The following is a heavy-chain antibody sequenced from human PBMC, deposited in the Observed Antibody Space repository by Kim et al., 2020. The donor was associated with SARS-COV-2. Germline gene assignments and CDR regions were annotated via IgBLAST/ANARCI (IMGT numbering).Heavy chain of an antibody. Sequence: GGSLRLSCAASGFTFSSYGMHWVRQAPGKGLEWVAVIWYDGSNKYYADSVKGRFTIPRDNSKNTLYLQMNSLRAEDTAVYYCAKPALSIAAPFDYWGQGT. CDR2: IWYDGSNK. J-gene: IGHJ4*02. CDR1: GFTFSSYG. V-gene: IGHV3-33*06. D-gene: IGHD6-25*01. CDR3: AKPALSIAAPFDY.